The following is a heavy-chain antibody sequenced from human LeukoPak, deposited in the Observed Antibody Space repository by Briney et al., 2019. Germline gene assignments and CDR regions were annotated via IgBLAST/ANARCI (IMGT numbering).Heavy chain of an antibody. CDR1: GCTISSYY. V-gene: IGHV4-59*12. Sequence: PSETLSLTCTVSGCTISSYYLSWIRQPPGKGLEWIGYISNSGSTNYNPSLKSGVTISLDTSKNQLSLKLRSVTATDTAVYHCVRLQPNTGEWAFDIWGQGTMGSVSS. J-gene: IGHJ3*02. CDR2: ISNSGST. CDR3: VRLQPNTGEWAFDI. D-gene: IGHD1-1*01.